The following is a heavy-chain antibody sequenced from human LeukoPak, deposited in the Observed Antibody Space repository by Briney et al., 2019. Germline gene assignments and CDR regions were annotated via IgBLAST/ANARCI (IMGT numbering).Heavy chain of an antibody. CDR3: AREGKYSSSCAPVH. Sequence: GGSLRLSCAASGFTFSSYSMNWVRQAPGKGLGWVSSISSSSSYIYYADSVKGRFTISRDNAKNSLYLQRNSLRAEDTAVYYCAREGKYSSSCAPVHWGQGTLVTVSS. D-gene: IGHD6-6*01. CDR1: GFTFSSYS. J-gene: IGHJ4*02. V-gene: IGHV3-21*01. CDR2: ISSSSSYI.